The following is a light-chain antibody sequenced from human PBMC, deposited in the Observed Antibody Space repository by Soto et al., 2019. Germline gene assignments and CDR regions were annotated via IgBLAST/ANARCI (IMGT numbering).Light chain of an antibody. CDR2: GAS. V-gene: IGKV3-20*01. J-gene: IGKJ1*01. Sequence: EIVLTQSPGTLSLSPGERATLSCRASQSVSSSYLAWYQQKPGQARMPLIYGASSRATVIPDRFSGSGSGPAFTLTISRLEPEDFAVYYCKQYGSSPWTFGQGTKVEIK. CDR3: KQYGSSPWT. CDR1: QSVSSSY.